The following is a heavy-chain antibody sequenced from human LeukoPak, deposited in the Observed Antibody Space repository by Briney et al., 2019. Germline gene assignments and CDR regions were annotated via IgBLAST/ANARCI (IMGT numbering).Heavy chain of an antibody. D-gene: IGHD6-19*01. Sequence: SGGSLRLSCTASGFSFSDFYMTWIRQAPGRGLEWVSYISSSKKRTKYADSVKGRFTISRDNANNSLYLQMNSLRAEDTAVYYCARGTQWLADYYYYGMDVWGKGTTVTVSS. CDR3: ARGTQWLADYYYYGMDV. J-gene: IGHJ6*04. V-gene: IGHV3-11*06. CDR1: GFSFSDFY. CDR2: ISSSKKRT.